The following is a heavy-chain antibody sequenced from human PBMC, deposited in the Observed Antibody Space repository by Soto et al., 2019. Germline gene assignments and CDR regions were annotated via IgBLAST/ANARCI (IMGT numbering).Heavy chain of an antibody. V-gene: IGHV3-23*01. CDR1: GFTFSSYA. Sequence: VQLLESGGGLVQPGGSLRLSCAASGFTFSSYAMSWVRQAPGKGLEWVSAISGSGGSTYYADSVKGRFTISRDNSKNTLYLQMNSLRAEDTAVYYCAKGLRFLEWLSPYWFDPWGQGTLVTVSS. CDR2: ISGSGGST. J-gene: IGHJ5*02. D-gene: IGHD3-3*01. CDR3: AKGLRFLEWLSPYWFDP.